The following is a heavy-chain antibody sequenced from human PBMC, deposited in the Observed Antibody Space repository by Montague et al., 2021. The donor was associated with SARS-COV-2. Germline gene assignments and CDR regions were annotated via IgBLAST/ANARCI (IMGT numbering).Heavy chain of an antibody. CDR3: ARFAYRLLFSASCYGMDV. CDR1: GGSFSGYY. V-gene: IGHV4-34*01. Sequence: SETRSLTCAVYGGSFSGYYWSWVRQHPGKELAWFGGISYSGGHNNNPSSKSRVTTSRDKSRNQFSLKMSSVTAAATAVYYCARFAYRLLFSASCYGMDVWGQGTTVTVSS. D-gene: IGHD2-2*01. CDR2: ISYSGGH. J-gene: IGHJ6*02.